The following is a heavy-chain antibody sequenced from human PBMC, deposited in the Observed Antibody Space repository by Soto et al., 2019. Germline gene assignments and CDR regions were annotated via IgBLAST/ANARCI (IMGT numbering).Heavy chain of an antibody. J-gene: IGHJ4*02. CDR3: AKGAPYCSGGTCYDY. V-gene: IGHV3-23*01. D-gene: IGHD2-15*01. Sequence: LRLSCAASGATFSSYALSWVRQAAGKGLEWVSDISDSGGSTNYADSVKGRFTISRDNSKRTLYLQMNSLRAADTAVYYCAKGAPYCSGGTCYDYWGQGTLVTVSS. CDR2: ISDSGGST. CDR1: GATFSSYA.